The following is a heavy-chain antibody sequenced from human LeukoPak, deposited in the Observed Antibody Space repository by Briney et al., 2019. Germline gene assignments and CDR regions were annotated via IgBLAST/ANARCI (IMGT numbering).Heavy chain of an antibody. CDR3: ARALKLPFNWFDP. CDR2: INPSGGST. J-gene: IGHJ5*02. CDR1: GYTFTSYY. D-gene: IGHD2-15*01. Sequence: GGSVKVSCKASGYTFTSYYMHWVRQAPGQGLEWMGIINPSGGSTSYAQKFQGRVTMTRETSTSTVYMELSSLRSEDTAVYYCARALKLPFNWFDPWGQGTLVTVSS. V-gene: IGHV1-46*01.